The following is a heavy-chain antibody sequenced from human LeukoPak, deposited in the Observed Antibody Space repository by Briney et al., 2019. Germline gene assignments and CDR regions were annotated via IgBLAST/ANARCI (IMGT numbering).Heavy chain of an antibody. V-gene: IGHV4-34*01. CDR1: GGSFSGYY. J-gene: IGHJ4*02. CDR2: INHRGST. CDR3: ARGPLNFGY. Sequence: PSETLSLTCDVYGGSFSGYYWSWIRQPPGKGLEWIGEINHRGSTNYNPSLKSRVTMSVDTSKNRFSLKLSSVTAADTAVYYCARGPLNFGYWGQGTLVTVSS.